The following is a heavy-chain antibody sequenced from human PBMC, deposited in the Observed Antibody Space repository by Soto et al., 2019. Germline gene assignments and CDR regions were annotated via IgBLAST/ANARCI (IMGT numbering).Heavy chain of an antibody. D-gene: IGHD3-3*01. CDR2: IRSKAYGGTT. Sequence: GGSLRLSCTASGFTFGDYAMSWFRQAPGKGLEWVGFIRSKAYGGTTEYAAPVKGRFTISRDDSKSIAYLQMNSLKTEDTAVYYCTRDAGRRSYDFWSGYYPPPFDYWGQGTLVTVSS. V-gene: IGHV3-49*03. CDR3: TRDAGRRSYDFWSGYYPPPFDY. J-gene: IGHJ4*02. CDR1: GFTFGDYA.